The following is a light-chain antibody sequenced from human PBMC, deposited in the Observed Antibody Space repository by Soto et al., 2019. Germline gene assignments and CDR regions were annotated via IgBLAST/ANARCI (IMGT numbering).Light chain of an antibody. V-gene: IGKV1-39*01. Sequence: DIQMTQSPSSLSASVGDSVTVTCRASQPIGTSLHWYQQRAGKAPKVLISSASRLQSGVSSRFSGSGSGPHFTLTISSLRPEDSATYYCLQGYNTFWTFGQGTKVEIK. CDR3: LQGYNTFWT. CDR1: QPIGTS. CDR2: SAS. J-gene: IGKJ1*01.